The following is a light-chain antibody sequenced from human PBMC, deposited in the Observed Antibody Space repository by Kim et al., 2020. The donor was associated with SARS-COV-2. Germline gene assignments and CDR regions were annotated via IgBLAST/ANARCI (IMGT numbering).Light chain of an antibody. CDR1: QDIKSF. V-gene: IGKV1-33*01. CDR3: QQHDNLPMT. Sequence: DTQMTQSQASLSASVGDRVTITCQASQDIKSFINWYQQTPGKAPKLLIYDASNLETGVPSRFSGSGSGTDFTFTISSLQPEDIATYYCQQHDNLPMTFGEGTRLDIK. CDR2: DAS. J-gene: IGKJ5*01.